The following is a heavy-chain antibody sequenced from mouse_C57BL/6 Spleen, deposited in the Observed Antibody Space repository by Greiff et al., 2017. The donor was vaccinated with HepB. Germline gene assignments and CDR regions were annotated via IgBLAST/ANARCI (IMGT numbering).Heavy chain of an antibody. D-gene: IGHD1-1*01. CDR1: GFTFTDYY. CDR3: ARYHYYGSSLYAMDY. J-gene: IGHJ4*01. V-gene: IGHV7-3*01. Sequence: EVKLMESGGGLVQPGGSLSLSCAASGFTFTDYYMSWVRQPPGKALEWLGFIRNKANGYTTEYSASVKGRFTISRDNSQSILYLQMNALRAEDSATYYCARYHYYGSSLYAMDYWGQGTSVTVSS. CDR2: IRNKANGYTT.